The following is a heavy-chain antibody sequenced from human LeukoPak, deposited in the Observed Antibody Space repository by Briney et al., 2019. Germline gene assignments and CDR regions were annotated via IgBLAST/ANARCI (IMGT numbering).Heavy chain of an antibody. V-gene: IGHV3-30*01. CDR1: GFTFSSYA. CDR3: ARVQIVVVPAATTNYLDY. Sequence: GGSLRLSCAASGFTFSSYAMHWVRQAPGKGLEWVAVISYDGSNKYYADSVKGRFTISRDNSKNTLYLQMNSLRAEDTAVYYCARVQIVVVPAATTNYLDYWGQGTLVTVSS. CDR2: ISYDGSNK. J-gene: IGHJ4*02. D-gene: IGHD2-2*01.